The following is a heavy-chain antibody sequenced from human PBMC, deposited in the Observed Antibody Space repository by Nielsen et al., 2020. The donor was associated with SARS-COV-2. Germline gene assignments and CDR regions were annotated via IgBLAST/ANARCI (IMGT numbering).Heavy chain of an antibody. CDR2: INHGGST. CDR1: AGSFSNYY. J-gene: IGHJ3*02. V-gene: IGHV4-34*01. CDR3: ASEGYYDILTGYSHDAFDI. D-gene: IGHD3-9*01. Sequence: GSLRLSCAVYAGSFSNYYWSWIRQTPGKGLEWIGDINHGGSTNYSPSLKSRVTISVDTSKNQFSLKLSSVTAADTAVYYCASEGYYDILTGYSHDAFDIWGQGTMVTVSS.